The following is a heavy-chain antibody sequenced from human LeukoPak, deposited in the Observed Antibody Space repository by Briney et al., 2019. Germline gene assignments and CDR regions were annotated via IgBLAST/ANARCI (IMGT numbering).Heavy chain of an antibody. CDR1: GGSISSYY. V-gene: IGHV4-59*01. CDR3: ARAVRRGRFLEDRRWFDP. D-gene: IGHD3-3*01. J-gene: IGHJ5*02. Sequence: PSETLSLTCTVSGGSISSYYWSWIRQPPGKGLEWIGYIYYSGSTNYNPPLKSRVTISVDTSKNQFSLKLSSVTAADTAVYYCARAVRRGRFLEDRRWFDPWGQGTLVTVSS. CDR2: IYYSGST.